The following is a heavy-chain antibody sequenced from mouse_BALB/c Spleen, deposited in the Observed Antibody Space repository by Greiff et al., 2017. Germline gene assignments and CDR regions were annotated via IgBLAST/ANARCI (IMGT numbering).Heavy chain of an antibody. CDR1: GYTFTDYA. Sequence: QVHVKQSGAELVRPGVSVKISCKGSGYTFTDYAMHWVKQSHAKSLEWIGVISTYYGDASYNQKFKGKATMTVDKSSSTAYMELARLTSEDSAIYYCARDGNYVNDFDYWGQGTTLTVSS. CDR2: ISTYYGDA. D-gene: IGHD2-1*01. CDR3: ARDGNYVNDFDY. J-gene: IGHJ2*01. V-gene: IGHV1S137*01.